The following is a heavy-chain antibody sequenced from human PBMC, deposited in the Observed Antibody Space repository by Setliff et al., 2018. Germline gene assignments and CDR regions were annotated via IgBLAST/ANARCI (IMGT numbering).Heavy chain of an antibody. J-gene: IGHJ5*01. CDR2: FSSRNDYI. CDR1: GFSFSNYA. D-gene: IGHD5-18*01. V-gene: IGHV3-21*01. Sequence: KTGGSLRLSCEASGFSFSNYAMNWVRQAPGKGLEWVASFSSRNDYIYHADSVKGRFTISRDNAKTSLYLQMDSLRAEDTAVYFCARSPGWIPWFDSWGQGTPVTVSS. CDR3: ARSPGWIPWFDS.